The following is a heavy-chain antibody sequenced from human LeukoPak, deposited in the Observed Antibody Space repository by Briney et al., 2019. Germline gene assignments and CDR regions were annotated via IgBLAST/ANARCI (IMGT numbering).Heavy chain of an antibody. CDR3: ARPVIQDDNNWFDP. V-gene: IGHV1-18*01. D-gene: IGHD2/OR15-2a*01. CDR2: ISAYNGNT. Sequence: GASVKVSCKASGYTFTSYGISWVRQAPGQGLEWMGWISAYNGNTNYAQKLQGRVTMTTDTSTSTAYMELRSLRSEDTAVYYCARPVIQDDNNWFDPWGQGTLVTVSS. J-gene: IGHJ5*02. CDR1: GYTFTSYG.